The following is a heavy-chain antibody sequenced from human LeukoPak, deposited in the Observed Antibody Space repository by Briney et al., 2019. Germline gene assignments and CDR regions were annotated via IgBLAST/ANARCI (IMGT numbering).Heavy chain of an antibody. Sequence: ASVKVSCKASGYTFTGYYMHWVRQAPGQGLEWMGWINPNSGGTNYAQKFQGRVTMTRDTSISTAHMELSRLRSDDTAVYYCATEGKMVRGVYTDYWGQGTLVTVSS. CDR2: INPNSGGT. CDR3: ATEGKMVRGVYTDY. D-gene: IGHD3-10*01. J-gene: IGHJ4*02. CDR1: GYTFTGYY. V-gene: IGHV1-2*02.